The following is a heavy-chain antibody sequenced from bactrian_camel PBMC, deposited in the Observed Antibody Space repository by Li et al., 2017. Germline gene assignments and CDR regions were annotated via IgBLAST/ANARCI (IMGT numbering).Heavy chain of an antibody. CDR1: KYSRSDNC. CDR3: AADRDVNVPPSLALDSGRYNN. CDR2: IYSAGGNT. J-gene: IGHJ4*01. V-gene: IGHV3-3*01. Sequence: QVQLVESGGGSVQAGGSLRLSCTTSKYSRSDNCLAWFRQTPGKEREGVAGIYSAGGNTYYADSVKGRFTITQDNTDNAVYLQMDSLKPEDSAMYYCAADRDVNVPPSLALDSGRYNNWGQGTQVTVS.